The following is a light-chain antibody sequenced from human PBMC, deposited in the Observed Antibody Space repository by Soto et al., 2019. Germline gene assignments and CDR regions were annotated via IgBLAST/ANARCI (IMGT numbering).Light chain of an antibody. J-gene: IGKJ1*01. CDR3: HQSNTYLT. CDR1: QSISSW. Sequence: DIQMTQSPSTLSASIGDRVTITCRASQSISSWLAWYQQKPGKAPKLLIYKASSLKTGVPSRFSGSGSGTEFTLTISSLQPDDFATYYCHQSNTYLTFGQGTKVESK. CDR2: KAS. V-gene: IGKV1-5*03.